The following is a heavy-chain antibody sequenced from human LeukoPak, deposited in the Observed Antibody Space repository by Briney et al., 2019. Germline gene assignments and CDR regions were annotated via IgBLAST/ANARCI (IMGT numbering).Heavy chain of an antibody. Sequence: ASVKVSCKASGYTFTSYAISWVRQAPGQGLEWMGWISADNGNTDYAQRFQGRVTMTTDTSTSTAYMEPRSLRSDDTAVYYCARVGVVVPAARKHDYWGQGTLVTVSS. CDR3: ARVGVVVPAARKHDY. V-gene: IGHV1-18*01. D-gene: IGHD2-2*01. CDR1: GYTFTSYA. J-gene: IGHJ4*02. CDR2: ISADNGNT.